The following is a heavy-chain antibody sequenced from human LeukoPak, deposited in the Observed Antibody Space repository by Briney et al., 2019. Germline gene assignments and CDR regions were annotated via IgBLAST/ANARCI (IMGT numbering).Heavy chain of an antibody. Sequence: GGSLRLSCAASGFTFSGYAMSWVRQAPGKGLEWVSAISGSGGSTYYADSVKGRFTISRDNSKNTLYLQMNSLRAEDTAVYYCAKGLRYFDWLLSGDAFDYWGQGTLVTVSS. V-gene: IGHV3-23*01. D-gene: IGHD3-9*01. CDR3: AKGLRYFDWLLSGDAFDY. J-gene: IGHJ4*02. CDR1: GFTFSGYA. CDR2: ISGSGGST.